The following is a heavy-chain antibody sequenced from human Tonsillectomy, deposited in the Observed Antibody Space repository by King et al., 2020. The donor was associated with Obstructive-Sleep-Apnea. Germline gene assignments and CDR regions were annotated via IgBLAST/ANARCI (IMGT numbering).Heavy chain of an antibody. CDR3: AKDRWDYYDSSGYADAFDI. CDR2: ISYDGSKK. Sequence: VQLVESGGGVVQPGRSLRLSCAASGFTFSSYGMHWVRQAPGRGREWVAVISYDGSKKYYADSVKGRFTISRDNSKNTLYLQMNSLRAEDTAVYYCAKDRWDYYDSSGYADAFDIWGQGTMVTVSS. V-gene: IGHV3-30*18. J-gene: IGHJ3*02. CDR1: GFTFSSYG. D-gene: IGHD3-22*01.